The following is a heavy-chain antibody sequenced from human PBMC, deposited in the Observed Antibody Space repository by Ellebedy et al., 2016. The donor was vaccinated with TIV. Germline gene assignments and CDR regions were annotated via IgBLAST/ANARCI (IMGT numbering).Heavy chain of an antibody. CDR3: ARDDQTAMVSDY. CDR1: GFTVSSNY. J-gene: IGHJ4*02. Sequence: GESLKISCAASGFTVSSNYMSWVRQAPGKGLEWVSVIYSGGSTYYADSVKGRFTISRDNAKNSLYLQMNSLRAEDTAVYYCARDDQTAMVSDYWGQGTLVTVSS. D-gene: IGHD5-18*01. CDR2: IYSGGST. V-gene: IGHV3-66*01.